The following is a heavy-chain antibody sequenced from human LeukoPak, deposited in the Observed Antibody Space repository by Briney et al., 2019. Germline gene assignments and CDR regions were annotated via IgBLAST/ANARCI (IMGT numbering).Heavy chain of an antibody. CDR2: IKQDGSEK. Sequence: PGGSLRLSCAASGFTFSSYWMSWVRQAPGKGLEWVANIKQDGSEKYYVDSVKGRFTISRDNAKNSLYLQMNSLRAEDTAVYYCARDQKVSTDYYYYYMDVWGKGTTVTVSS. V-gene: IGHV3-7*01. D-gene: IGHD2-21*02. J-gene: IGHJ6*03. CDR1: GFTFSSYW. CDR3: ARDQKVSTDYYYYYMDV.